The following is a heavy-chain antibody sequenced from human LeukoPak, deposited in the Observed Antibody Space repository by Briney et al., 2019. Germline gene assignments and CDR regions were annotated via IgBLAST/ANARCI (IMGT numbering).Heavy chain of an antibody. CDR3: ARDVRASRKYYYGMDV. Sequence: ASVKVSCKASGYTFTGYYMHWVRQAPGQGLEWMGWINPNSGGTNYAQKFQGRVTMTRDTSISTAYMELSRLRSEDTAVYYCARDVRASRKYYYGMDVWGQGTTVTVSS. CDR2: INPNSGGT. J-gene: IGHJ6*02. V-gene: IGHV1-2*02. D-gene: IGHD6-6*01. CDR1: GYTFTGYY.